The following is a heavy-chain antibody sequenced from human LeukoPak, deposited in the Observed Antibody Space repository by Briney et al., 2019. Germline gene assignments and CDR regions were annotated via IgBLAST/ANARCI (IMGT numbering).Heavy chain of an antibody. J-gene: IGHJ4*02. V-gene: IGHV7-4-1*02. CDR3: ARGYDTTGYFSY. CDR2: IDTNTGNP. Sequence: ASVKVSCKASGYSFSFFGISWVRQAPGQGLEWMGWIDTNTGNPTYAQGFIGRFVFSLDTSVTTAYLQISSLKAEDTAVYYCARGYDTTGYFSYWGQGTLATVSS. D-gene: IGHD3-22*01. CDR1: GYSFSFFG.